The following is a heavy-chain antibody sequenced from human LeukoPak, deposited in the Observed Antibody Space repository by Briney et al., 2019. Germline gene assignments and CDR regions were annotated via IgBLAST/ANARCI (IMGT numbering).Heavy chain of an antibody. CDR3: ARGTGQYNYGHRGAFDT. D-gene: IGHD5-18*01. CDR2: IYPDDSDT. J-gene: IGHJ3*02. V-gene: IGHV5-51*01. CDR1: GYSFTSYW. Sequence: GESLKISCKGSGYSFTSYWIGWVRQMPGKGLEWMGIIYPDDSDTRYSPSFQGQVTISADKSINTAYLQWSSLKASDTAMYHCARGTGQYNYGHRGAFDTWGQGTMVTVSS.